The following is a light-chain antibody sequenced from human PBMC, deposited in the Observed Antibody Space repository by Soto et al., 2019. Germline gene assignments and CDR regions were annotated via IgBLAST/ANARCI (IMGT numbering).Light chain of an antibody. Sequence: DIQLTQSPSFLSASVGDRVTITCRASQAISSYLAWYQQKPGKPPKLLIYGASTLQSDVPSRFSGSGSGTELTLTDSSLQAEDSATYYCQQFNDYPLTFGVGTKVEIK. CDR3: QQFNDYPLT. CDR1: QAISSY. CDR2: GAS. J-gene: IGKJ4*01. V-gene: IGKV1-9*01.